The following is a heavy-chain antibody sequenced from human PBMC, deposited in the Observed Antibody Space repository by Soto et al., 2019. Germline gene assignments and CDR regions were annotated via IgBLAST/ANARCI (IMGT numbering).Heavy chain of an antibody. CDR3: ARVPRIAARPVDYYYYMDV. Sequence: SETLSLTCTVSGGSISSYYWSWIRQPPGKGLEWIGYIYYSGSTNYNPSLKSRVTISVDTSKNQFSLKLSSVTAADTAVNYCARVPRIAARPVDYYYYMDVWGKGTTVTVSS. CDR2: IYYSGST. J-gene: IGHJ6*03. D-gene: IGHD6-6*01. CDR1: GGSISSYY. V-gene: IGHV4-59*01.